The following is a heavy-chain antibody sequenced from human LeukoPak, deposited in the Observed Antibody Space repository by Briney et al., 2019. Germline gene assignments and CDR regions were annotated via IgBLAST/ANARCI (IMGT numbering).Heavy chain of an antibody. D-gene: IGHD2/OR15-2a*01. CDR1: GASITTYF. CDR3: ARSHSGNTDTNYYMDV. J-gene: IGHJ6*03. CDR2: IYYSGST. V-gene: IGHV4-59*01. Sequence: PSETLSLTCAVSGASITTYFWSWVRQPPGKGLEWIGYIYYSGSTNYSPSLKSRATISLDTSKNLFSLSLTSVTAADTAMYYCARSHSGNTDTNYYMDVWGKGTTVTVSS.